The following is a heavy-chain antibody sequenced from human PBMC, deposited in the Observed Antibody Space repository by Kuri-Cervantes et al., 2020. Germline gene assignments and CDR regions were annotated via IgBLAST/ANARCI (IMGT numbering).Heavy chain of an antibody. CDR1: GYTFTSYG. CDR2: MNPNSGNT. D-gene: IGHD6-13*01. CDR3: ARGAAATLYCYYYYMDV. Sequence: ASVKVSCKASGYTFTSYGISWVRQAPGQGLEWMGWMNPNSGNTGYAQKFQGRVTITTDESTSTAYMELSSLRSEDTAVYYCARGAAATLYCYYYYMDVWGKGTTVTVSS. V-gene: IGHV1-8*03. J-gene: IGHJ6*03.